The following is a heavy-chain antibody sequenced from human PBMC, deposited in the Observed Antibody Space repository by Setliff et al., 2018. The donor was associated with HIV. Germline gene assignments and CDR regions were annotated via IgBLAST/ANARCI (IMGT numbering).Heavy chain of an antibody. J-gene: IGHJ4*02. CDR1: GVTFSSNNYY. CDR2: VFYRGST. V-gene: IGHV4-39*07. D-gene: IGHD3-10*01. Sequence: PSETLSLTCAVSGVTFSSNNYYWGWIRQPPGKGLEWIGTVFYRGSTSYSPPLKSRVTISVDTSKNQFSLKLKSVTAADMALYYCARLVRGGSGHYFDYWGQGKLVTVS. CDR3: ARLVRGGSGHYFDY.